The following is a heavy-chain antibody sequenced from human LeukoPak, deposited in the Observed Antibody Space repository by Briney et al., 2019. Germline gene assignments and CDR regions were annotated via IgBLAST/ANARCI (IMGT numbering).Heavy chain of an antibody. D-gene: IGHD1-26*01. V-gene: IGHV3-66*04. CDR3: ARQAYGGSYSLLDY. CDR1: GFTFSSYW. J-gene: IGHJ4*02. Sequence: SGGSLRLSCAAAGFTFSSYWMSWVRQAPGKGLEWVSVIYSGGSTYYADSVKGRFTISRDNSKNTLYLQMNSLRAEDTAVYYCARQAYGGSYSLLDYWGQGTLVTVSS. CDR2: IYSGGST.